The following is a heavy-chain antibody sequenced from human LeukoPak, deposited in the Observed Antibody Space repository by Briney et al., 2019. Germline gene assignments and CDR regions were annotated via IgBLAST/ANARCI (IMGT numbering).Heavy chain of an antibody. CDR3: ARGGWSDYYDSSGCEGYYFDY. D-gene: IGHD3-22*01. CDR1: GGSFSGYY. CDR2: INHSGST. J-gene: IGHJ4*02. Sequence: SETLSLTCAVYGGSFSGYYWSWIRQPPGKGLEWIGEINHSGSTNYNPSLKSRVTISVDTSKNQFSLKLSSVTAADTAVYYCARGGWSDYYDSSGCEGYYFDYWGQGTLVTVSS. V-gene: IGHV4-34*01.